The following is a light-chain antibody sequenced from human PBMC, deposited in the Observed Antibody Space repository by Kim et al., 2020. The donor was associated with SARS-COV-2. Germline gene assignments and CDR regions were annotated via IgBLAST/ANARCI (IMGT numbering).Light chain of an antibody. CDR2: GAS. CDR3: QQYGSSPPWT. V-gene: IGKV3-20*01. J-gene: IGKJ1*01. Sequence: EIVLTQSPGTLSLSPGERATLSCRASQSVGSSYLAWYQQKPGQAPRLLIYGASYRATGIPDRFSGSGSGTDFTLTISRLEPEDFAVYYCQQYGSSPPWTFGQGTTVDIK. CDR1: QSVGSSY.